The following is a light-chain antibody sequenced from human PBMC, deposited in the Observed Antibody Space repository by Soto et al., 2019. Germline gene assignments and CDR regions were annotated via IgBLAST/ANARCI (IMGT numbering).Light chain of an antibody. CDR1: QNVSTY. CDR3: QQRTNWFT. V-gene: IGKV3-11*01. Sequence: EIVLKQSPATLSLSPGERVTLSCRASQNVSTYLAWYQQKPGQAPRLLIYDASDRSTGIPARFSGSGSGTDFTLTISSPEPEDSAVYYCQQRTNWFTFGPGTKVDIK. CDR2: DAS. J-gene: IGKJ3*01.